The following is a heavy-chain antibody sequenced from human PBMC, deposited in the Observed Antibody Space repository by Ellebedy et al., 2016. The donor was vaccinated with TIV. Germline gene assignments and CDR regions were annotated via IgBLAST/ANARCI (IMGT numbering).Heavy chain of an antibody. J-gene: IGHJ4*02. V-gene: IGHV3-33*01. CDR3: ARRDRVAGVDY. CDR1: GFTFNTYG. D-gene: IGHD6-19*01. CDR2: IWNDGSDK. Sequence: GESLKISCAASGFTFNTYGMHWVRQAPGKGLEWVAIIWNDGSDKKYADSVKGRITISRDNSKNTLYLQMNSLRAEDTAMYYCARRDRVAGVDYWGRGTLVTVSS.